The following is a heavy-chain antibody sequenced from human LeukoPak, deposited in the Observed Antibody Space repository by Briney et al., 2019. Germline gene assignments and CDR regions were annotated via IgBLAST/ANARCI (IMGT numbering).Heavy chain of an antibody. CDR3: ASPDLRVTSIAAAGAFDY. CDR1: GGTFSSYA. Sequence: GSSVKVSCKASGGTFSSYAISWVRQAPGQGLEWMGGIIPIFGTANYAQKFQGRVTITADESTSTAYMELSSLRSEDTAVYYCASPDLRVTSIAAAGAFDYWGQGTLVTVSS. V-gene: IGHV1-69*01. J-gene: IGHJ4*02. D-gene: IGHD6-13*01. CDR2: IIPIFGTA.